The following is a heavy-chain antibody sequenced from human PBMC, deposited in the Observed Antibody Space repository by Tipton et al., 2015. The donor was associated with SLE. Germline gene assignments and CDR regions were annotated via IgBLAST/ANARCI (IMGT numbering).Heavy chain of an antibody. CDR1: GGSISGQY. J-gene: IGHJ3*02. V-gene: IGHV4-4*08. D-gene: IGHD2-15*01. Sequence: TLSLTCSVSGGSISGQYWTWIRQPPGQGLEWIGYTYYTGNTLYKPSLKSRVTISVDTSKNQFSLKLSSVTAADTAVYYCARDRGSLGAFDIWGQGTMVTVSS. CDR3: ARDRGSLGAFDI. CDR2: TYYTGNT.